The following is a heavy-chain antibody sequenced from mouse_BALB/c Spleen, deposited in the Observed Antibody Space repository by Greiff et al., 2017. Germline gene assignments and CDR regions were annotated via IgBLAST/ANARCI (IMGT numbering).Heavy chain of an antibody. CDR3: TRYYGSSYGY. D-gene: IGHD1-1*01. Sequence: LQQPGSELVRPGASVKLSCKASGYTFTSYWMHWVKQRPGQGLEWIGNIYPGSGSTNYDEKFKSKATLTVDTSSSTAYMQLSSLTSEDSAVYYCTRYYGSSYGYWGQGTLVTVSA. J-gene: IGHJ3*01. V-gene: IGHV1S22*01. CDR1: GYTFTSYW. CDR2: IYPGSGST.